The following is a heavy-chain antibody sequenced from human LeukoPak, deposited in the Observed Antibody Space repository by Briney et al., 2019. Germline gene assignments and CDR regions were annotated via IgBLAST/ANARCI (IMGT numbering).Heavy chain of an antibody. Sequence: PGESLKISCKASGYTFSNYWIGWVRQMPGKGLEWMGNIFPGDSDTRYSPSFQGQVTISVDKSTSTAYLQWNSLKASDTAIYYCTREAYDSSDFQPGHKWLRPWGQGTLVTVSS. D-gene: IGHD3-22*01. V-gene: IGHV5-51*01. CDR1: GYTFSNYW. CDR2: IFPGDSDT. CDR3: TREAYDSSDFQPGHKWLRP. J-gene: IGHJ5*02.